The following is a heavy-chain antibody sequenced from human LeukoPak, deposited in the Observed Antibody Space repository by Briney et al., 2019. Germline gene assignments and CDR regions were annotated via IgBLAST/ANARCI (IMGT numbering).Heavy chain of an antibody. CDR1: GYTFTGYY. J-gene: IGHJ4*02. Sequence: SSVNVSCKASGYTFTGYYMHWVRQAPGQGLEWMGWINPNSGGTNYAQKFQGRVTMTRDTSISTAYMELSRLRSDDTAVYYCARGGVVVAATIDYWGQGTLVTVSS. D-gene: IGHD2-15*01. CDR2: INPNSGGT. V-gene: IGHV1-2*02. CDR3: ARGGVVVAATIDY.